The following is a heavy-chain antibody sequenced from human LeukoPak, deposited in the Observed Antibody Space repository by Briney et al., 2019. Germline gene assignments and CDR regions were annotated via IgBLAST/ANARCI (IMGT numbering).Heavy chain of an antibody. CDR2: INPNSGGT. CDR3: ARGLGAAYEPWDY. V-gene: IGHV1-2*02. Sequence: ASVKVSCKASGYTFTGYYMHWVRHAPGQGLEWMGWINPNSGGTNYAQKFQGRVTMTRDTSISTAYMELSRLRSDDTAVYYCARGLGAAYEPWDYWGQGTLVTVSS. D-gene: IGHD3-16*01. CDR1: GYTFTGYY. J-gene: IGHJ4*02.